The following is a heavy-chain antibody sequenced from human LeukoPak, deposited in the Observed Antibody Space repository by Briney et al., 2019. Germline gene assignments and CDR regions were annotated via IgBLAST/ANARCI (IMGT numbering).Heavy chain of an antibody. J-gene: IGHJ4*02. D-gene: IGHD3-10*01. CDR1: GFTFSNYA. CDR3: ARDNYGLDY. Sequence: GGSLRLSCAASGFTFSNYAMHWVRQAPGKGLEWVAVISYDGSNKYYADSVKGRFTISRDNCKNTLYLQMNSLRAEDTAVYYCARDNYGLDYWGQGTLVTVSS. CDR2: ISYDGSNK. V-gene: IGHV3-30*04.